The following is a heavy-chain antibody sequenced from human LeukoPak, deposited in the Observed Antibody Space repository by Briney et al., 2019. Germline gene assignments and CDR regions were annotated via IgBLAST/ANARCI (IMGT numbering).Heavy chain of an antibody. CDR3: ARRRPSGYSYGCRGYYFDY. CDR2: INHSGST. V-gene: IGHV4-34*01. Sequence: SETLSLTCALYGGSFSGYYWRWIRQPPGEGREWIGEINHSGSTNYNPSLKSRVTISVDTSKNQFSLKLSSVTAADTAVYCCARRRPSGYSYGCRGYYFDYWGQGTLVTVSS. J-gene: IGHJ4*02. D-gene: IGHD5-18*01. CDR1: GGSFSGYY.